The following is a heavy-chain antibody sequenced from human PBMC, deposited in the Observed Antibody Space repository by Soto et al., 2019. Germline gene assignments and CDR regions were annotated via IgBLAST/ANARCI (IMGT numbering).Heavy chain of an antibody. V-gene: IGHV4-34*01. CDR3: QGGDF. D-gene: IGHD3-16*01. CDR2: INDSGST. J-gene: IGHJ4*02. CDR1: GGSFRGYF. Sequence: SETLSLTCAVSGGSFRGYFWSWIRQSPDKGLEWIGEINDSGSTYYNPSFKSRLTISVDTSKSQISLTLTSVTAEDSAVYYCQGGDFWGQGTRVTVSS.